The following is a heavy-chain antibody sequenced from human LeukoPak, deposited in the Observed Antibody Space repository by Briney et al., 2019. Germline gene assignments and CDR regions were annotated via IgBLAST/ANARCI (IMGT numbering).Heavy chain of an antibody. V-gene: IGHV3-48*03. J-gene: IGHJ4*02. CDR3: ARVTTVTTFDY. Sequence: GGSLRLSCAASGFTFSSYEMNWVRQAPGKGLEWVSYISTSGSTMYYADSVKGRFTISRDNAKNSLYPQMNSLRAEDTAVYYCARVTTVTTFDYWGQGTLVTVSS. CDR2: ISTSGSTM. D-gene: IGHD4-17*01. CDR1: GFTFSSYE.